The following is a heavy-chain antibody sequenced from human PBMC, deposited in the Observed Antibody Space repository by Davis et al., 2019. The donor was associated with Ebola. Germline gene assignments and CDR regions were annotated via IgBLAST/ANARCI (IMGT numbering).Heavy chain of an antibody. Sequence: GESLKISCAASGFTFSSYAMSWVRQAPGKGLEWVSAISGSGGSTYYADSVKGRFTISRDNSKNTLYLQMNSLRAEDTAVYYCAKDLGRVGATPGGCDYWGQGTLVTVSS. D-gene: IGHD1-26*01. V-gene: IGHV3-23*01. J-gene: IGHJ4*02. CDR1: GFTFSSYA. CDR3: AKDLGRVGATPGGCDY. CDR2: ISGSGGST.